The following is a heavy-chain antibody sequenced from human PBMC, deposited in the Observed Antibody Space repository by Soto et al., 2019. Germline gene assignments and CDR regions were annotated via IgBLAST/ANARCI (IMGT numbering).Heavy chain of an antibody. V-gene: IGHV4-4*07. J-gene: IGHJ5*02. Sequence: SETLSLTCTVSGASMNSYHWSWIRQPAGKGLEWIGHIHSSGSTNYNPSLKSRVTMSVDTSKNQFSLRLMSLTAADTAVYYCARDQGVAAAGITWFDPWGQGFLVTVSS. CDR1: GASMNSYH. CDR2: IHSSGST. D-gene: IGHD6-13*01. CDR3: ARDQGVAAAGITWFDP.